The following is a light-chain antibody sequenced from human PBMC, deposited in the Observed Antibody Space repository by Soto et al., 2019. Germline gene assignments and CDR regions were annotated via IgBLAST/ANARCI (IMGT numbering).Light chain of an antibody. CDR1: SSNIGNNY. Sequence: QSVLTQPPSVSAAPGQKVTISCSGSSSNIGNNYVSWYQQLPGPAPKLLIYDNNKRPSRIPYLFSGSKSRTSATLGITRLQTGDEADYYCGTWDSSLSAYVFGTGTKVTVL. J-gene: IGLJ1*01. CDR2: DNN. CDR3: GTWDSSLSAYV. V-gene: IGLV1-51*01.